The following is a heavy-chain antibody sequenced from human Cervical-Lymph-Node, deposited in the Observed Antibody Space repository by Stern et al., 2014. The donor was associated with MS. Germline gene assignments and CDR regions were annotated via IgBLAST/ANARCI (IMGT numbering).Heavy chain of an antibody. V-gene: IGHV3-33*01. CDR3: ASAYSSSHYYFDY. J-gene: IGHJ4*02. D-gene: IGHD6-13*01. CDR1: GFRFSRYA. CDR2: IWYDGSNP. Sequence: VKLLESGGGVVQPGRSLRLSCAASGFRFSRYAMHWVRQAPGKGLEWVALIWYDGSNPYYADSVTGRFTISRDNFKNTLYLQMNSLRAEDTAVYYCASAYSSSHYYFDYWGQGTLVTVSS.